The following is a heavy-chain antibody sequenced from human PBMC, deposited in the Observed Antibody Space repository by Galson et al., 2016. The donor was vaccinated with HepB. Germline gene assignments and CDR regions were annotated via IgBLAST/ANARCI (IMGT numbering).Heavy chain of an antibody. Sequence: SETLSLTCAVSGDSISSDNWWSWVRQPPGKGLEWIGEIYHRGDTNYNPSLKNRVTISVDTSKNQFSLKLSSVTAADTAMYYCARGVTTVTLYGFDIWGQGTMVTVSS. D-gene: IGHD4-17*01. CDR2: IYHRGDT. CDR1: GDSISSDNW. J-gene: IGHJ3*02. CDR3: ARGVTTVTLYGFDI. V-gene: IGHV4-4*02.